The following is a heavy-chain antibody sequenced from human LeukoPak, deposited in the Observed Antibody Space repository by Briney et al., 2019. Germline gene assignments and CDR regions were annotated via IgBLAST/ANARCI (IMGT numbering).Heavy chain of an antibody. CDR3: ARHESGYPYFDY. CDR2: IYYSGST. Sequence: SETLSLTCTVSGGSISSSSYYWGWIRQPPGKGLEWIGSIYYSGSTYYNPSLKSRVTISVDTSKNQFSLKLSSVTAADTAVYHCARHESGYPYFDYWGQGILVTVSS. J-gene: IGHJ4*02. CDR1: GGSISSSSYY. V-gene: IGHV4-39*01. D-gene: IGHD3-22*01.